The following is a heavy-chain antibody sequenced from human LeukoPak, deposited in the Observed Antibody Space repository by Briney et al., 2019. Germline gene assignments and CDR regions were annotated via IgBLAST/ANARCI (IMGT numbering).Heavy chain of an antibody. CDR3: ATIAGGMG. D-gene: IGHD6-13*01. V-gene: IGHV1-2*02. J-gene: IGHJ4*02. CDR2: IETTSGGT. CDR1: GYTFTAYW. Sequence: ASVKLSCTASGYTFTAYWMHWVRQAPGQGLEWMGCIETTSGGTNYAQKFQGRVTMTRDTSIGTVYMELSRVTSVDTGVYYCATIAGGMGWGQGTLVTVSS.